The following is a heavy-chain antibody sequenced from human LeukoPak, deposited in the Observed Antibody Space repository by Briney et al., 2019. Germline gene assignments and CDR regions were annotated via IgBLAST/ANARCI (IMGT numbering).Heavy chain of an antibody. CDR3: ARGDGDGPARRAFDI. V-gene: IGHV1-2*02. CDR1: GYTFFTYG. J-gene: IGHJ3*02. Sequence: GASVKVSCKASGYTFFTYGITWVRQAPGQGLEWMGWINPTSGDTNYVQKFQGRVTMTRDTSISTAYMELSRMRSDDTAVYYCARGDGDGPARRAFDIWGQGTMVTVSS. CDR2: INPTSGDT. D-gene: IGHD7-27*01.